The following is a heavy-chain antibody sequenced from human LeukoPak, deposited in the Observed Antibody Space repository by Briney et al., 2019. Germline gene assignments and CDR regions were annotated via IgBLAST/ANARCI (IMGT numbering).Heavy chain of an antibody. D-gene: IGHD3-22*01. Sequence: PGRPLRLSCAASGFTFSSYGMHWVRQAPGKGLEWVAVIWYDGSNKYYADSVKGRFTISRDNSKNTLYLQMNSLRAEDTAVYYCARGVVYDSSGYDYWGQGTLVTVSS. CDR1: GFTFSSYG. CDR3: ARGVVYDSSGYDY. J-gene: IGHJ4*02. V-gene: IGHV3-33*01. CDR2: IWYDGSNK.